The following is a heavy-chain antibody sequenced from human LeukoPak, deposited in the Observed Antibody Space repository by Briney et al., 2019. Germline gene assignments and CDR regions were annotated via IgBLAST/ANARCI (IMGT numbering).Heavy chain of an antibody. J-gene: IGHJ4*02. CDR1: GFTFSSYS. D-gene: IGHD3-22*01. V-gene: IGHV3-21*01. CDR3: ARGENYYDSSPPFDY. Sequence: GGSLRLSCAASGFTFSSYSMNWVRQAPGKGLEWVSSISSSSSYIYYADSVKGRFTISRDNAKNSLYLQMNSLRAEDTAVYYCARGENYYDSSPPFDYWGQGTLVTVSS. CDR2: ISSSSSYI.